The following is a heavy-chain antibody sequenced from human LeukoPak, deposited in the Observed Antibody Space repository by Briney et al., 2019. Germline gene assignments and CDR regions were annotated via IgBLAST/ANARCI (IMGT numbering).Heavy chain of an antibody. J-gene: IGHJ4*02. CDR1: GFTFSRLE. CDR2: ISGSGSTK. Sequence: GGSLRLSCAASGFTFSRLEMNWVRQGPGKGLEGVSYISGSGSTKYYAETAKGRFTISRDNGKNSLYLRMNSLRAEDTAVYYCARGSAIAVTYFDYWGQGTLVTVSS. D-gene: IGHD6-19*01. CDR3: ARGSAIAVTYFDY. V-gene: IGHV3-48*03.